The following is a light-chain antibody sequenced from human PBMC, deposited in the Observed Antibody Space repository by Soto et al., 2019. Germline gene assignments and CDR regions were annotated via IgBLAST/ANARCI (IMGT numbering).Light chain of an antibody. CDR2: AAS. Sequence: AIQMTQSPSSLSASVGDRVTITCRASQGIKNDVAWYQQKPGKAPKLLIYAASSLQSGVPPRFSGSGSGTDFTLTISSLQPEDFATYYCQQSYGIPWTFGQGTKVEIK. V-gene: IGKV1-6*01. CDR1: QGIKND. CDR3: QQSYGIPWT. J-gene: IGKJ1*01.